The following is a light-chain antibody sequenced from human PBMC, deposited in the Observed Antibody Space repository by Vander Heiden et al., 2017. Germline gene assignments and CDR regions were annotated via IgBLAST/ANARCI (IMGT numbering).Light chain of an antibody. J-gene: IGLJ2*01. CDR3: QSYARSLSGYVI. CDR2: AND. CDR1: GSNIGAVFD. Sequence: QSVLTQPPSLSGAPGQTVTISCTGSGSNIGAVFDVHWYHHLPGTAPKLRILANDNRPSGVPKRFSSSKSGASDSLTITGLQAEDEGDYDCQSYARSLSGYVIFGGGTKLTVI. V-gene: IGLV1-40*01.